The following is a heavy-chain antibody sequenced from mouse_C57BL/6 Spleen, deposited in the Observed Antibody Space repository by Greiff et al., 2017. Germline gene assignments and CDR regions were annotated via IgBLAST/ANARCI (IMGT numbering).Heavy chain of an antibody. CDR3: LIYDGYYGPFAY. CDR1: GYAFSSSW. J-gene: IGHJ3*01. V-gene: IGHV1-82*01. Sequence: QVQLQQSGPELVKPGASVKISCKASGYAFSSSWMNWVKQRPGKGLEWIGRIYPGDGDTNYNGKFKGKATLTADKSSSTAYMQLSSLTSEDSAVYFCLIYDGYYGPFAYWGQGTLVTVSA. D-gene: IGHD2-3*01. CDR2: IYPGDGDT.